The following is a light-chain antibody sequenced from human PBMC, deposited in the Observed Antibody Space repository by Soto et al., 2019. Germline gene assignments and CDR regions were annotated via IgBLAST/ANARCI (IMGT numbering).Light chain of an antibody. CDR3: QQYGSSRFT. CDR1: QSVTSSSY. J-gene: IGKJ3*01. Sequence: ELVLTQSPGTLSLSPGERATLSCRASQSVTSSSYLAWYQQKPGQAPRLLIYGASSRATGVPDRFSGSESGTDLTLTISRLEPEDFAVYYCQQYGSSRFTFGPGTKVDIK. CDR2: GAS. V-gene: IGKV3-20*01.